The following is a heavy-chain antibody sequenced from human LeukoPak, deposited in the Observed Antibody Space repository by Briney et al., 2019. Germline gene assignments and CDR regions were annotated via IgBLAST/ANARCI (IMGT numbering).Heavy chain of an antibody. Sequence: ASVKVSCKASGYTFSSYGISWVRQAPGQGLEWMGWISAYNGNTNYRQKLQGRVTMTTDTSTSTAYMDLRSLRSDDTAIYYCVRDSPDGSGTYYNDSPDYWGQGTLVTVSS. CDR2: ISAYNGNT. D-gene: IGHD3-10*01. CDR1: GYTFSSYG. V-gene: IGHV1-18*01. CDR3: VRDSPDGSGTYYNDSPDY. J-gene: IGHJ4*02.